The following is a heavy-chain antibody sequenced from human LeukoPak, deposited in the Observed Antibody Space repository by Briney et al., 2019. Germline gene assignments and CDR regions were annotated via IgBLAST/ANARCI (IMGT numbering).Heavy chain of an antibody. CDR1: GYTFTSNY. CDR3: ARDQEGFDY. Sequence: SVKVSCKGSGYTFTSNYIHWVRQAPGQGLEWMGLIYPRDGSTSYAQKFQGRVTVTRDTSTSTVHMELSGLRSEDTAVYYCARDQEGFDYWGQGTLVTVSS. J-gene: IGHJ4*02. V-gene: IGHV1-46*01. CDR2: IYPRDGST.